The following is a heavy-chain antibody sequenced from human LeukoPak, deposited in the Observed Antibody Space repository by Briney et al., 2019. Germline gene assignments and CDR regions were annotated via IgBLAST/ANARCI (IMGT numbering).Heavy chain of an antibody. V-gene: IGHV3-23*01. D-gene: IGHD3-10*01. CDR2: ISGSGGST. J-gene: IGHJ4*02. CDR1: GFTFSSYA. Sequence: GGSLRLSCAASGFTFSSYAMSWVRQAPGKGLEWVSAISGSGGSTYYADSVKGRFTISRDNSKNTLYLQMNSLRAEDTAVYYCANNVLLWFGEFHWGRGTLVTVSS. CDR3: ANNVLLWFGEFH.